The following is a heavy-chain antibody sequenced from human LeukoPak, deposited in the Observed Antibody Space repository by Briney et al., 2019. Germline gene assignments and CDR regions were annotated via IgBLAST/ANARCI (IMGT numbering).Heavy chain of an antibody. J-gene: IGHJ4*02. V-gene: IGHV3-48*03. CDR3: ARDLSGSCRPTRGNFDY. CDR1: GFTFSSYE. D-gene: IGHD1-26*01. Sequence: PGGSLRLSCAASGFTFSSYEMNWVRQAPGKGLEWVSYIDSRGSTIHYADSVKGRFTISRDNAKNSLYLQMNSLRADDTAVYYCARDLSGSCRPTRGNFDYWGQGTLVTVSS. CDR2: IDSRGSTI.